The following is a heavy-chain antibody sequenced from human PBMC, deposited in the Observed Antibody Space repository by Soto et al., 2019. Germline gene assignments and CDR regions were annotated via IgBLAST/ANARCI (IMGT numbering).Heavy chain of an antibody. CDR2: IIPIFGTA. D-gene: IGHD4-17*01. V-gene: IGHV1-69*01. Sequence: QVQLVQSGAEVKKPGSSVKVSCKASGGTFSSYAISWVRQAPGQGLEWMGGIIPIFGTANYAQKFQGRVTITADESTSTAYMELSSLRSEDTAVYYCARGGSSGDRIRGVLYYYYYYGMDVWGQGTTVTVSS. J-gene: IGHJ6*02. CDR1: GGTFSSYA. CDR3: ARGGSSGDRIRGVLYYYYYYGMDV.